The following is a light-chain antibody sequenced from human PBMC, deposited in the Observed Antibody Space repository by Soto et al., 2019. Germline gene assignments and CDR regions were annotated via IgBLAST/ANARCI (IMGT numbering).Light chain of an antibody. CDR2: AAS. V-gene: IGKV1-39*01. CDR1: QSISSY. J-gene: IGKJ5*01. CDR3: QQSYSTPIT. Sequence: IQVAPSPSSLAASIRDRVNITCRASQSISSYLNWYQQKPGKASKLLIYAASSLQSGVPSRFSGSGSGTDFTLTISSLQPEDFATYYCQQSYSTPITFGQGTRLEIK.